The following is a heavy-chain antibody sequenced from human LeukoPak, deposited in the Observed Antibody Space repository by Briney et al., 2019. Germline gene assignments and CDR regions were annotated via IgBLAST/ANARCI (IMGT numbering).Heavy chain of an antibody. V-gene: IGHV1-69*05. CDR3: ARRNCSSTSCPGSAFDI. D-gene: IGHD2-2*01. CDR1: GYTFTSYG. CDR2: IIPIFGTA. Sequence: GASVKVSCKASGYTFTSYGISWVRQAPGQGLEWMGGIIPIFGTANYAQKFQGRVTITTDESTSTAYMELSSLRSEDTAVYYCARRNCSSTSCPGSAFDIWGQGTMVTVSS. J-gene: IGHJ3*02.